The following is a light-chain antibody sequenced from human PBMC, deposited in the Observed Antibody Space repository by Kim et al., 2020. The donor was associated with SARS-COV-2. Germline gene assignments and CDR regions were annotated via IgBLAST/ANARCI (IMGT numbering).Light chain of an antibody. V-gene: IGKV3-11*01. J-gene: IGKJ1*01. CDR2: DAS. Sequence: SPGERATLSCRASQSVSSYLAWYQQKPGQAPRLLIYDASNRATGIPARFSGSGSGTDFTLTISSLEPEDFAVYYCQQRSNWPEWTFGLGTKVDIK. CDR1: QSVSSY. CDR3: QQRSNWPEWT.